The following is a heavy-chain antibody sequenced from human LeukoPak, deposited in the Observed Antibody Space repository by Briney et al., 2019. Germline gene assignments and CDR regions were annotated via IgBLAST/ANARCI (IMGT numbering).Heavy chain of an antibody. CDR1: AFTFSSYG. V-gene: IGHV3-48*03. CDR3: ASTSDWYEPIDY. Sequence: PGGSLRLSCAASAFTFSSYGMNWVRQAPGKGLEWVSYISSSGSTRYYADSVKGRFTISRDNAKNSLYVQMNSLRAEDTAVYYCASTSDWYEPIDYWGQGTLVTVSS. D-gene: IGHD6-19*01. CDR2: ISSSGSTR. J-gene: IGHJ4*02.